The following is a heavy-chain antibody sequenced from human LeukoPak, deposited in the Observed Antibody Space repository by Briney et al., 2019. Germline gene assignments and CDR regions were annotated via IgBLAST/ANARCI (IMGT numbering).Heavy chain of an antibody. J-gene: IGHJ5*02. CDR2: IYTSGST. CDR3: ARQVVIALNWFDP. V-gene: IGHV4-61*02. CDR1: GGFISSGSYY. D-gene: IGHD2-21*01. Sequence: SETLSLTCTVSGGFISSGSYYWSWIRQPAGKGLEWIGRIYTSGSTNYNPSLKSRVTISVDTSKNQFSLKLSSVTAADTAVYYCARQVVIALNWFDPWGQGTLVTVSS.